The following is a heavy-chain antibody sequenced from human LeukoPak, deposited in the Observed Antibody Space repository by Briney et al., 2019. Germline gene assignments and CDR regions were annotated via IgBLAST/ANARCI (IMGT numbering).Heavy chain of an antibody. CDR2: ISGSGGST. CDR3: AKGSRSLSGNYYAY. V-gene: IGHV3-23*01. CDR1: GFTFSSYA. D-gene: IGHD1-26*01. J-gene: IGHJ4*02. Sequence: GGSLRLSCAASGFTFSSYAMSWVRQAPGKGLEWVSAISGSGGSTYYADSVKGRFTISRDNSKNSLYLQMNSLRAEDTAVYYCAKGSRSLSGNYYAYWGQGTLVTVSS.